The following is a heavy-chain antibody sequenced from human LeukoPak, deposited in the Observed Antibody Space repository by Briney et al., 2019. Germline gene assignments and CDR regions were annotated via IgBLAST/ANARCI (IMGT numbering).Heavy chain of an antibody. V-gene: IGHV4-61*01. CDR1: GGSISSGSYY. CDR2: SYYSGST. CDR3: ARVTYGSGSPIDY. J-gene: IGHJ4*02. Sequence: SQTLSLTCTVSGGSISSGSYYWSWIRQPPGKGLEWIGYSYYSGSTNYNFSLKSRVTISVDTSKNQFSLKLSSVTAADTAVYYCARVTYGSGSPIDYWGQGTLVTVSS. D-gene: IGHD3-10*01.